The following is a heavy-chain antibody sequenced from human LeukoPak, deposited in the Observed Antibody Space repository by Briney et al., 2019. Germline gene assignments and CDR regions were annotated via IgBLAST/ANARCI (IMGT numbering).Heavy chain of an antibody. CDR1: GGSISSYY. J-gene: IGHJ4*02. CDR3: ARSMYSSSWTETDY. D-gene: IGHD6-13*01. Sequence: SETLSLTCTVSGGSISSYYWSWIRQPPGKGLEWIGYIYYSGSTNYNPSLKSRVTISVDTSKNQFSLKLSSVTAADTAVYYCARSMYSSSWTETDYWGQGTPVTVSS. V-gene: IGHV4-59*08. CDR2: IYYSGST.